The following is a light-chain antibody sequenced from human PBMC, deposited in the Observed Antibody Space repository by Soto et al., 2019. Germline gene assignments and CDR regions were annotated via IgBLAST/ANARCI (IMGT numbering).Light chain of an antibody. Sequence: QSVLTQSPSASASLGASVKLTCTLSSGHSTYAIAWHQQQPEKGPRYLIKLNSDGSHSKGDGIPDRFSGSSSGAERYLIISSLQSEDEADYYCQTWGTGIWVFGGGTKVTVL. CDR3: QTWGTGIWV. CDR1: SGHSTYA. V-gene: IGLV4-69*01. CDR2: LNSDGSH. J-gene: IGLJ3*02.